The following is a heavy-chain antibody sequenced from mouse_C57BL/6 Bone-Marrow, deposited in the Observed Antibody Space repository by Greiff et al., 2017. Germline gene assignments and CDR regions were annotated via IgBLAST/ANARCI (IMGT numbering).Heavy chain of an antibody. V-gene: IGHV1-19*01. CDR3: ARQLLLPDY. Sequence: EVKLVESGPVLVKPGASVKLSCKASGYTFTDYYMNWVKQSHGKSLEWIGVINPYNGGTTYNQKFKGKATLTVDKSSSTAYMELNSLTSEDSAVYYCARQLLLPDYWGQGTTLTVSS. D-gene: IGHD1-1*01. CDR1: GYTFTDYY. CDR2: INPYNGGT. J-gene: IGHJ2*01.